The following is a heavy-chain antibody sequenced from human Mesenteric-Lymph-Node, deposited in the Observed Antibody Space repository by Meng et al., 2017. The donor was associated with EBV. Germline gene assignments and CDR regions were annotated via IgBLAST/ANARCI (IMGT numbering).Heavy chain of an antibody. CDR3: AMSRAGHWNLLDN. D-gene: IGHD1-1*01. CDR2: IVPNVGTG. Sequence: QVQLVQSGAEVKKPGSSVKVSCKSSGGTFSNSAFSWVRQAPGQGLELVGAIVPNVGTGRYSQKFQGRVTIAADRSTNTVYIEVSSLTSEDTAVYYCAMSRAGHWNLLDNWGQGTLVTASS. V-gene: IGHV1-69*06. J-gene: IGHJ4*02. CDR1: GGTFSNSA.